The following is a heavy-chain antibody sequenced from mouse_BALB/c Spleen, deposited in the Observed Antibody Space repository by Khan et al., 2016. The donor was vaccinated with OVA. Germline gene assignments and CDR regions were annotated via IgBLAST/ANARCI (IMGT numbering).Heavy chain of an antibody. J-gene: IGHJ3*01. D-gene: IGHD3-2*01. V-gene: IGHV9-1*02. CDR1: GYTFTNYG. CDR3: ARSDRSGYRVLAY. Sequence: QIQLVQSGPDLKKPGETVRISCKASGYTFTNYGMNWVKQAPGKGLKWMGWINTYSGEPTYADDFKGRFAFSLETSASTAYLQINNLKNEDMATYFCARSDRSGYRVLAYWGQGTLVTVSA. CDR2: INTYSGEP.